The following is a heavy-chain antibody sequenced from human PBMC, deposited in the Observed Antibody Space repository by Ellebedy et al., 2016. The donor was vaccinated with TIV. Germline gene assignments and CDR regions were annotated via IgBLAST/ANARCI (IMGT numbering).Heavy chain of an antibody. Sequence: PGGSLRLSCAASGFSFRSYWMSWVRKAPGKGLEWVANIYQDGSDQYYVDSVKGRFTISRDNANKLLFLQMNSLRVEDTAVYYCARRGSYGDYAVQVNSWFDRWGQGTLVTVSS. J-gene: IGHJ5*02. CDR1: GFSFRSYW. CDR3: ARRGSYGDYAVQVNSWFDR. V-gene: IGHV3-7*01. D-gene: IGHD4-17*01. CDR2: IYQDGSDQ.